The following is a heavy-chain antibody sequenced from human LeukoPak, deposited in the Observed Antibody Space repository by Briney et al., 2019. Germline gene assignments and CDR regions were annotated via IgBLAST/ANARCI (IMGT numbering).Heavy chain of an antibody. CDR3: AKVGSGGSHLYYYYYYGMDV. J-gene: IGHJ6*04. D-gene: IGHD2-15*01. V-gene: IGHV3-30*18. CDR2: ISYDGSNK. CDR1: GFTFSSYG. Sequence: GGSLRLSCAASGFTFSSYGMHWVRQAPGKGLGWVAVISYDGSNKYYADSVKGRFTISRDNSKNTLYLQMNSLRAEDTAVYYCAKVGSGGSHLYYYYYYGMDVWGKGTTVTVSS.